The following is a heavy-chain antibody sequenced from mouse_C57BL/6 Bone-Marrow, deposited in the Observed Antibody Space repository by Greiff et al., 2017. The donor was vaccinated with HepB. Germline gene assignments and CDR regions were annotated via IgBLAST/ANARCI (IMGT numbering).Heavy chain of an antibody. D-gene: IGHD2-4*01. CDR1: GYAFSSYW. V-gene: IGHV1-80*01. J-gene: IGHJ1*03. CDR2: IYPGDGDT. CDR3: ARWYDYDRYFDV. Sequence: VQLQQSGAELVKPGASVKISCKASGYAFSSYWMNWVKQRPGKGLEWIGQIYPGDGDTNYNGKFKGKATLTADKSSSTAYMQLSSLTSEDSAVYFCARWYDYDRYFDVWGTGTTVTVSS.